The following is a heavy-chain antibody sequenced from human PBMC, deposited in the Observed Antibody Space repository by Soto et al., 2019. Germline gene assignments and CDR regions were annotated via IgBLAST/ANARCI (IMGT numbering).Heavy chain of an antibody. CDR3: ARLTSCGGDCQYYFDY. CDR2: IYYSGST. Sequence: PSETLSLTCTVSGGSISSSSYYWGWIRQPPGKGLEWIGRIYYSGSTYYNPSLKSRVTISVDTSKNQFSLKLSSVTAADTAVYYCARLTSCGGDCQYYFDYSGQGTLVTVSS. D-gene: IGHD2-21*01. J-gene: IGHJ4*02. V-gene: IGHV4-39*01. CDR1: GGSISSSSYY.